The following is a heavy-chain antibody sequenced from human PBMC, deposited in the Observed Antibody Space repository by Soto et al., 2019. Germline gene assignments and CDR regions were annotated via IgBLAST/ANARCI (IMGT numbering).Heavy chain of an antibody. V-gene: IGHV4-61*01. CDR1: GDSVTSGSYY. CDR3: ARVHRWVRGVSTQRYGMDV. CDR2: ISYTGRT. J-gene: IGHJ6*02. Sequence: PSETLSLTCIVSGDSVTSGSYYWTWLRQPPGKGLEWIGYISYTGRTKYNPSLQSRVTISVDTSKNQFSLKLSSVTAADTAVYYCARVHRWVRGVSTQRYGMDVWGQGTTVTVSS. D-gene: IGHD3-10*01.